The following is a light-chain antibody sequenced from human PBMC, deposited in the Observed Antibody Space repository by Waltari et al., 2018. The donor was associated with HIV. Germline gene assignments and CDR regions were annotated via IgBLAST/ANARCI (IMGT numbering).Light chain of an antibody. Sequence: EIVMTQSPAPLSVSPGERVTVSCRASQTINTNLAWYQQKPGQAPRLLIYGASTRDTGIPARFSGGGSGTEFTLTISSLQSEDFAIYYCQQYSNWPRTFGQGTQVEIK. V-gene: IGKV3-15*01. CDR3: QQYSNWPRT. J-gene: IGKJ1*01. CDR1: QTINTN. CDR2: GAS.